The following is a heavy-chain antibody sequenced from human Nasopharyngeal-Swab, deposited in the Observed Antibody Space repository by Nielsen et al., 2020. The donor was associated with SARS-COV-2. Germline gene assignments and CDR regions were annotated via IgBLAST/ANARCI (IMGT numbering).Heavy chain of an antibody. D-gene: IGHD6-13*01. Sequence: ASVKVSCKASGCTFTGYYMHWVRQAPGQGLEWMGRINPNSGGTNYAQKFQGRVTMTRDTSISTAYMELSRLRSDDTAVYYCAREDSSSWYSLLNWFDPWGQGTLVTVSS. CDR2: INPNSGGT. CDR3: AREDSSSWYSLLNWFDP. V-gene: IGHV1-2*06. J-gene: IGHJ5*02. CDR1: GCTFTGYY.